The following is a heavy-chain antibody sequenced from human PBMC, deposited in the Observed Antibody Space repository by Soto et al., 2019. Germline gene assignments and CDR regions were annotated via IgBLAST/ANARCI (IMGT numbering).Heavy chain of an antibody. D-gene: IGHD6-13*01. V-gene: IGHV4-39*01. CDR1: GGSIRSSSYY. CDR3: ARLISAAGRSLDP. Sequence: SETLSLTCTFSGGSIRSSSYYWGWIRQPPGKGLEWIGSIYYSGSTYYNPSLKSRVTISVDTSKNQFSLKLSSVTAADTAVYYCARLISAAGRSLDPWGQGTLVTVSS. J-gene: IGHJ5*02. CDR2: IYYSGST.